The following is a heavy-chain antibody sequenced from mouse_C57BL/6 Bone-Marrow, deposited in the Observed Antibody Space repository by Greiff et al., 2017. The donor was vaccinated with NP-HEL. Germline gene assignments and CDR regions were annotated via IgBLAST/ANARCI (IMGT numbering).Heavy chain of an antibody. V-gene: IGHV3-6*01. CDR3: AREEGYYGSPFAY. J-gene: IGHJ3*01. D-gene: IGHD1-1*01. Sequence: EVKLQESGPGLVKPSQSLSLTCSVTGYSIISGYYWNWIRQFPGNKLEWMAYISYDGSNNYNPSLKNRIPITRAISNNQFFLKLTYVTTEDTATYYCAREEGYYGSPFAYWGQGTLVTVSA. CDR1: GYSIISGYY. CDR2: ISYDGSN.